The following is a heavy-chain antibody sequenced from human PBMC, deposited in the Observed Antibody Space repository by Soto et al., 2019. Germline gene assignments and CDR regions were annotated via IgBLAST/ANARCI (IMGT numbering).Heavy chain of an antibody. D-gene: IGHD4-17*01. CDR1: GFTFSSYA. CDR3: AKEVSPDYGDPKGFDY. Sequence: GGSLRLSCAASGFTFSSYAMSWVRQAPGKGLEWVSAISGSGGSTYYADSVKGRFTISRDNSKNTLYLQMNSLRAEDTAVYYCAKEVSPDYGDPKGFDYWGQGTLVNVSS. V-gene: IGHV3-23*01. CDR2: ISGSGGST. J-gene: IGHJ4*02.